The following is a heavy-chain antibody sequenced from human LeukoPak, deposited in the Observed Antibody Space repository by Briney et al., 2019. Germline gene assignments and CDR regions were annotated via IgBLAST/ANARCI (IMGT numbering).Heavy chain of an antibody. CDR3: AREGNGYDLVDFDY. Sequence: SEPLSLTCSVSGGSITNNGYYWGWIRQSPETGLEWIGSMHYSGSTYYNPSLNSRVTISVDTSKNQFSLKLTSVTAADTAVYYCAREGNGYDLVDFDYWGQGALVTVSS. CDR2: MHYSGST. J-gene: IGHJ4*02. V-gene: IGHV4-39*07. CDR1: GGSITNNGYY. D-gene: IGHD5-12*01.